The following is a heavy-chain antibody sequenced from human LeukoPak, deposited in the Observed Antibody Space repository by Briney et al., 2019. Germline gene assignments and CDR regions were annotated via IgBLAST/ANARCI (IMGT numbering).Heavy chain of an antibody. CDR1: GFTFSSYW. D-gene: IGHD6-13*01. CDR2: IKQDGSEK. J-gene: IGHJ4*02. CDR3: AKXAASGIXPXDY. Sequence: GGSLRLSCAASGFTFSSYWMSWVRQAPGKGLEWVANIKQDGSEKYYVDSVKGRFTVSRDNAKNSLYLQMNSLRVEDTAMYYCAKXAASGIXPXDYWGQXXLVT. V-gene: IGHV3-7*01.